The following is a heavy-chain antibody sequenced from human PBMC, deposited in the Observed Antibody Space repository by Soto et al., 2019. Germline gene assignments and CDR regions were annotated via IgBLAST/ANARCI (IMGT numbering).Heavy chain of an antibody. CDR3: ARQGFLERLMNYYYYGMDV. D-gene: IGHD3-3*01. V-gene: IGHV3-30-3*01. J-gene: IGHJ6*02. CDR2: ISYDGSNK. CDR1: GFTFSSYA. Sequence: GGSLRLSCAASGFTFSSYAMHWVRQAPGKGLEWVAVISYDGSNKYYADSVKGRFTISRDNSKNTLYLQMNSLRAEDTAVYYCARQGFLERLMNYYYYGMDVWGQGTTVTVSS.